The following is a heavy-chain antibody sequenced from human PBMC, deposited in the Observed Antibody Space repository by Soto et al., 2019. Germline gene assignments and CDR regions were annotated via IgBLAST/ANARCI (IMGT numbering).Heavy chain of an antibody. V-gene: IGHV4-4*02. CDR1: GGSISSSNW. CDR2: IYHSGST. Sequence: SETLSLTCAVSGGSISSSNWWCFFRQPPGKGLECIGEIYHSGSTNYNPSLKSRVTISVDKSKNQFSLKLSSVTAADTAVYYCARSYYDFWSGSDSGYFDYWGQGTLVTVSS. J-gene: IGHJ4*02. D-gene: IGHD3-3*01. CDR3: ARSYYDFWSGSDSGYFDY.